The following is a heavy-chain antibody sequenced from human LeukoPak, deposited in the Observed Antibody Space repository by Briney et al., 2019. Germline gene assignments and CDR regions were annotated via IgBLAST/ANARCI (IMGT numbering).Heavy chain of an antibody. CDR2: IYYSGST. CDR1: GGSISSSSYY. Sequence: PPETLSLTCTVSGGSISSSSYYWGWIRQPPWKGLEWIGSIYYSGSTYYNPSLKSRVTISVDTSKNQFSLKLSSVTAADTAVYYCARVRRSGGIAGRNYYYGMDVWGQGTTVTVSS. V-gene: IGHV4-39*07. J-gene: IGHJ6*02. D-gene: IGHD2-15*01. CDR3: ARVRRSGGIAGRNYYYGMDV.